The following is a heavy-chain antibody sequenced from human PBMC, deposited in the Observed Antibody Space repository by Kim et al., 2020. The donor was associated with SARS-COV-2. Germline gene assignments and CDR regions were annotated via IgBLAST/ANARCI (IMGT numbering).Heavy chain of an antibody. CDR2: IWYDGSNK. Sequence: GGSLRLSCAASGFTFSSYGLHWVRQAPGKGLEWVAVIWYDGSNKYYADSVKGRFSISRDNSKNTLFLQMNSLRAEDTAVYYCARACPHTILGVVYYYYGMDVWGQGTTVTVSS. V-gene: IGHV3-33*01. J-gene: IGHJ6*02. CDR3: ARACPHTILGVVYYYYGMDV. D-gene: IGHD3-3*01. CDR1: GFTFSSYG.